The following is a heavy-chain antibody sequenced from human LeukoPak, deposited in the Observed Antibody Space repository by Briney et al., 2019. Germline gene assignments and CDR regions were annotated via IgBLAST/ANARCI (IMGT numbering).Heavy chain of an antibody. V-gene: IGHV6-1*01. D-gene: IGHD5-12*01. Sequence: SQTISLTCAISGDSVSSNSAAWNWIRQSPSRGLEWLGRTYYRSKWYNDYAVSVKSRITINPDTSKNQFSLQLNSVTPEDTAVYYCARVGGYSGYDFYYYGMDVWGQGTTVTVSS. CDR3: ARVGGYSGYDFYYYGMDV. J-gene: IGHJ6*02. CDR1: GDSVSSNSAA. CDR2: TYYRSKWYN.